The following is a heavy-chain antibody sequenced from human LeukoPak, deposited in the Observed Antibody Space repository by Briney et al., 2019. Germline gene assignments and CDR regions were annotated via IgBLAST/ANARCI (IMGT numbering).Heavy chain of an antibody. V-gene: IGHV3-53*04. J-gene: IGHJ4*02. CDR2: IYSGGST. Sequence: GGSLRLSCAASGFTVSSNYMSWVRQAPGKGLEWVSFIYSGGSTYYADSVKGRFTISRHNSKNTLYPQMNSLRAEDTALYYCASGDYGDYGWDFDYWGQGTLVTVSS. CDR3: ASGDYGDYGWDFDY. D-gene: IGHD4-17*01. CDR1: GFTVSSNY.